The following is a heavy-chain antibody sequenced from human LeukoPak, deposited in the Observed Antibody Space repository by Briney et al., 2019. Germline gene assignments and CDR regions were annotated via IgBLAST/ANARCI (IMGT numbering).Heavy chain of an antibody. CDR3: ARDAGDLYLYGMDV. D-gene: IGHD4-17*01. Sequence: GGSLRLSCAASGFTFSSYEMKWVRQAPGKGLEWVSYISSSGSTIYYADSVKGRFTISRDNAKNSLYLQMNSLRAEDTAVYYCARDAGDLYLYGMDVWGQGTTVTVSS. CDR2: ISSSGSTI. CDR1: GFTFSSYE. J-gene: IGHJ6*02. V-gene: IGHV3-48*03.